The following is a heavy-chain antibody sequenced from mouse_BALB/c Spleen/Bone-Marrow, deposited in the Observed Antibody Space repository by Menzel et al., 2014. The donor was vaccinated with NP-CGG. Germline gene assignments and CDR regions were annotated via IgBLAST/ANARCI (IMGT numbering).Heavy chain of an antibody. CDR3: AIVYYDKGLFPS. CDR2: INPSNGRT. V-gene: IGHV1S81*02. J-gene: IGHJ3*01. D-gene: IGHD2-4*01. Sequence: VQLHQSGAELVKPGASVKLSCKASGYTFTSYWMHWVKQRPGQGLEWIGEINPSNGRTNYTEQFKSRATLTVDKSSSTAFMQRINLTSENSAVCYCAIVYYDKGLFPSLGQGTLVIVSA. CDR1: GYTFTSYW.